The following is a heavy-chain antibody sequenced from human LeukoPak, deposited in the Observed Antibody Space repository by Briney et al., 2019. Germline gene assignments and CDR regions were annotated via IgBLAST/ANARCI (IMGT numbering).Heavy chain of an antibody. J-gene: IGHJ4*02. Sequence: PGGSLRLSCAASGFTFSSYAMSWVRQAPGKGLEWVSAISGSGAGIYYADSVKGRFTISRDNSKNTLYLQMNSLRAEDTAVFYCAKEGYSSDPYYFDYWGQGTLVTVSS. CDR2: ISGSGAGI. D-gene: IGHD3-22*01. CDR3: AKEGYSSDPYYFDY. CDR1: GFTFSSYA. V-gene: IGHV3-23*01.